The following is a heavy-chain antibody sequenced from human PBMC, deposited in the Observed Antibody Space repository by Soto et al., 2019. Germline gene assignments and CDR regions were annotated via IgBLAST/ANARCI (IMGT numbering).Heavy chain of an antibody. CDR2: IDPSDSYT. J-gene: IGHJ4*02. CDR1: GYSFTNYW. CDR3: ARHPRSGNYYEDY. Sequence: EVQLVQSGAEVKKPGESLKISCKGSGYSFTNYWITWVRQKAGKGLEWMGRIDPSDSYTNYSPSFQGHVTMSVDKSITTASLQWSSLQASDTAMYYCARHPRSGNYYEDYWGQGTLVTVSS. V-gene: IGHV5-10-1*01. D-gene: IGHD1-26*01.